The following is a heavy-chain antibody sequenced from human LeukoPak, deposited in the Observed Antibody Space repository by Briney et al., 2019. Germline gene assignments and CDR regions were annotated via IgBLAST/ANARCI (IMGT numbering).Heavy chain of an antibody. CDR2: ISGSGGKT. D-gene: IGHD4-17*01. CDR3: ARGRGGDYVPSRFDY. J-gene: IGHJ4*02. V-gene: IGHV3-23*01. Sequence: PGGSLRLSCSGSGFAFSGFAMGWVRQAPGKGLEWVASISGSGGKTYYADSVEGRFTISRDSSKNTLYLQMNSQRAEDTALYYCARGRGGDYVPSRFDYWGQGTLVTVSS. CDR1: GFAFSGFA.